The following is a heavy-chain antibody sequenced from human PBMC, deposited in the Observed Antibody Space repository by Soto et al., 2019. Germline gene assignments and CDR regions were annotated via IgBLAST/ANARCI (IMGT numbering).Heavy chain of an antibody. CDR1: GGSISSYY. CDR3: ARDVDYYGSGSHVGYFDY. Sequence: SETLSLTCTVSGGSISSYYWSWIRQPPGKGLEWIGYIYYSGSTNYNPSLKSRVTISVDTSKNQFSLKLSSVTAADTAVYYCARDVDYYGSGSHVGYFDYWGQGTLVTVSS. J-gene: IGHJ4*02. V-gene: IGHV4-59*01. D-gene: IGHD3-10*01. CDR2: IYYSGST.